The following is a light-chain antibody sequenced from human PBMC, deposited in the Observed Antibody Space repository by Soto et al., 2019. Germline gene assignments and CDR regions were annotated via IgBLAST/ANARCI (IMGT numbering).Light chain of an antibody. CDR2: ATS. CDR1: QGIAPY. CDR3: QKYNSAPLT. V-gene: IGKV1-27*01. Sequence: DVQMTQSPSSLSAFVGDRVTITCRASQGIAPYLAWFQQKPGKVPKLLIYATSTLQSGVPSRFSSSGSVTDFTLTINSLQPEDVGTYYCQKYNSAPLTFGGGTKVEIK. J-gene: IGKJ4*01.